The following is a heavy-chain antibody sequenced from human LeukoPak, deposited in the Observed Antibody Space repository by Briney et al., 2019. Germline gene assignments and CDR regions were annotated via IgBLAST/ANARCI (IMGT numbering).Heavy chain of an antibody. CDR3: ARGGDGYNFGDY. CDR1: GGSLIIHF. Sequence: SETLSLTCTLCGGSLIIHFWCCIPEPLGEGGEWGGYFYHRRTIINNLPLKSRVAISADKSNTQFPWRLICMTPADAAVYYCARGGDGYNFGDYWGQGILVTVSS. J-gene: IGHJ4*02. D-gene: IGHD5-24*01. V-gene: IGHV4-59*11. CDR2: FYHRRTI.